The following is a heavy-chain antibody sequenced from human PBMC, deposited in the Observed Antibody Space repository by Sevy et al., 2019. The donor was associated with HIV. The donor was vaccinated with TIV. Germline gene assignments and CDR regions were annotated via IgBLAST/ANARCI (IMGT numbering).Heavy chain of an antibody. CDR2: TSYDGSHK. D-gene: IGHD1-26*01. CDR1: GFIFSNFA. J-gene: IGHJ1*01. Sequence: GGSLRLSCTVSGFIFSNFAMHWVRQAPGKGLEWVEVTSYDGSHKYYADSVKGRFTVSRDNSRNILSLEMSSLTRDDTAVYYCARGENDDEFFQYWGQGTLVTVSS. V-gene: IGHV3-30*04. CDR3: ARGENDDEFFQY.